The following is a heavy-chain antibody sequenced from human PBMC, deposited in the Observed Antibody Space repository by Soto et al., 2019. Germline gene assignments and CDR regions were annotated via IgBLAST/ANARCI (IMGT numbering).Heavy chain of an antibody. D-gene: IGHD1-1*01. J-gene: IGHJ1*01. CDR3: VCGGWNEYIKK. V-gene: IGHV3-23*01. Sequence: EVQLLDSGGGLVQPGGSLRLSCAASGFTLRSYGMTWVRQAPGKGLEWGSVISGSGNSIHYADSVKGRFTISRDNSKKTLYLQRNTLRIEETAIYYCVCGGWNEYIKKWGQGTLVTVSS. CDR2: ISGSGNSI. CDR1: GFTLRSYG.